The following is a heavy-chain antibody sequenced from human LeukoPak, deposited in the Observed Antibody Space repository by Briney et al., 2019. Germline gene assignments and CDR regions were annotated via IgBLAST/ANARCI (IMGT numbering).Heavy chain of an antibody. CDR3: ARAYDYGSSNWFDP. J-gene: IGHJ5*02. V-gene: IGHV4-4*07. Sequence: SETLSLTCTVSGGSISSYHWSWIRQPAGKGLEWIGRIYNSGSTNYNPSLKSRVTMSVDTSKNQFSLKLRSATAADTAVYYCARAYDYGSSNWFDPWGQGTLVTVSS. D-gene: IGHD4-17*01. CDR2: IYNSGST. CDR1: GGSISSYH.